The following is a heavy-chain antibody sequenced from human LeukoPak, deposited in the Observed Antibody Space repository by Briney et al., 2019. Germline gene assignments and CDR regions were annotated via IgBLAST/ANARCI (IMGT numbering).Heavy chain of an antibody. D-gene: IGHD2-15*01. Sequence: AGGSLRLSCAASGFTFSSYGMHWVRQAPGKGLEWVAVIWYDGSNKYYADSVKGRFTTSRDNSKNTLYLQMNSLRAEDTAVYYCARACSGGSCYLDYWGQGTLVTVSS. CDR3: ARACSGGSCYLDY. CDR1: GFTFSSYG. J-gene: IGHJ4*02. V-gene: IGHV3-33*01. CDR2: IWYDGSNK.